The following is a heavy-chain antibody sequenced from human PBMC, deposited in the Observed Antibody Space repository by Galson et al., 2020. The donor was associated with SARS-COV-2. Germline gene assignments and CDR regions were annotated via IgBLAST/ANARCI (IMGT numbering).Heavy chain of an antibody. V-gene: IGHV1-46*01. CDR3: VRQYSDY. CDR2: INPSGVGVT. J-gene: IGHJ4*02. CDR1: GYTFTTYY. Sequence: ASVKVSCKASGYTFTTYYFHWVRQAPGQGLEWMGIINPSGVGVTTYAQKFQGRVTMTSDRSTSTVYMELSSLRSEDTAVYYCVRQYSDYWGQGTRVTVSS.